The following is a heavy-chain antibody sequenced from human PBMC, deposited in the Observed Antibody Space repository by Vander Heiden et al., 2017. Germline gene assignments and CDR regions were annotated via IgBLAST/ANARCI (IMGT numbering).Heavy chain of an antibody. CDR2: IYYSGSA. Sequence: QVQLQESRPGLLKPSETLSLTCTVSGDSVNSRNYYWSWIRQPPGKGLEWIGYIYYSGSANYNPSLKRPVTISVDKSKNQFSLNLTSVTAADTAVYYCATWNRWTFDNWGQGSLVRVSS. CDR1: GDSVNSRNYY. D-gene: IGHD1-1*01. J-gene: IGHJ4*02. CDR3: ATWNRWTFDN. V-gene: IGHV4-61*01.